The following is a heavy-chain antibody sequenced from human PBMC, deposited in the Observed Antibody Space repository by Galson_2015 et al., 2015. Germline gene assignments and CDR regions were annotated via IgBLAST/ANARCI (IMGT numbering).Heavy chain of an antibody. D-gene: IGHD3-9*01. Sequence: WVRQAPGQGLEWMGWISAYNGNTNYAQKLQGRVTMTTDTSTSTAYMELRSLRSDDTAVYYCARAYYDILTGYGPFDYWGQGTLVTVSS. V-gene: IGHV1-18*01. CDR2: ISAYNGNT. CDR3: ARAYYDILTGYGPFDY. J-gene: IGHJ4*02.